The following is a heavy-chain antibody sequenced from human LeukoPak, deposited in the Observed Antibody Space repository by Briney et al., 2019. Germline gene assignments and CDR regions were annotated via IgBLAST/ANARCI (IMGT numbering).Heavy chain of an antibody. D-gene: IGHD6-13*01. CDR2: ISGSGGNT. V-gene: IGHV3-23*01. CDR1: GFTFSSYG. CDR3: AKDLSSSWYCNYFDY. J-gene: IGHJ4*02. Sequence: GGSLRLSCAASGFTFSSYGMSWVRQAPGKGLEWVSGISGSGGNTYYAGSVKGRFTISRDNSKNTVYLQMNSLRAEDTAVYYCAKDLSSSWYCNYFDYWGQGTLVTVSS.